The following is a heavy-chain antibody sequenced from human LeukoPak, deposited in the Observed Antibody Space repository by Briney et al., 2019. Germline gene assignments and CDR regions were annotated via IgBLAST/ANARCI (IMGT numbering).Heavy chain of an antibody. V-gene: IGHV3-48*03. CDR2: ISSSGSTI. Sequence: SGGSLRLSCAASGFTFSSYEMNWVRQAPGKGLEWVSYISSSGSTIYYADSVKGRFTISRDNAKNSLYLQMNSLRSEDTAVYYCAREDYYDSGSNDYWGQGTLVTVSS. CDR1: GFTFSSYE. D-gene: IGHD3-22*01. J-gene: IGHJ4*02. CDR3: AREDYYDSGSNDY.